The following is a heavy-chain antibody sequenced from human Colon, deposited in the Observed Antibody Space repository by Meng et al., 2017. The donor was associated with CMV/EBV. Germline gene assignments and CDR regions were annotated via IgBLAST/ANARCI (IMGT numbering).Heavy chain of an antibody. CDR2: MFHSGRA. Sequence: VSVCSVTSGGYYWSWIRQPPGKGLEWIAYMFHSGRAYYNPSLKSRGTMSMDTSKNQLSLQLSSVTAADTAVYYCAREFGSGSFYFDSWGQGTLVTVSS. V-gene: IGHV4-30-4*01. CDR1: VCSVTSGGYY. J-gene: IGHJ4*02. D-gene: IGHD3-10*01. CDR3: AREFGSGSFYFDS.